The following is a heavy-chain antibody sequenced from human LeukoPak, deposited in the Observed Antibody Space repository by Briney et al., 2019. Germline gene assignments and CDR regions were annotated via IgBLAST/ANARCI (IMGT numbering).Heavy chain of an antibody. Sequence: GSLRLSCAASGFTFSSYAMHWVRQAPGKGLEWVAVISYDGSNKYYADSVKGRFTISRDNSKNTLYLQMNSLRAEDTAVYYCARDRRDYYDSSGYFDYWGQGTLVTVSS. CDR3: ARDRRDYYDSSGYFDY. V-gene: IGHV3-30*04. J-gene: IGHJ4*02. CDR1: GFTFSSYA. D-gene: IGHD3-22*01. CDR2: ISYDGSNK.